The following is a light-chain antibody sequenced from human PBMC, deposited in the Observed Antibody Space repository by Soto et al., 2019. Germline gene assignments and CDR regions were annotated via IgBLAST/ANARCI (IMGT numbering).Light chain of an antibody. CDR3: SSYRHDNTWV. V-gene: IGLV2-14*01. Sequence: QSVLTQPASVSGSPGQSITISCTGTSSDIGRYNYVSWYQQHPGKVPKFLIYEVSNRPSGVSDRFSASKSGNTASLTISGLQAEDEADYYCSSYRHDNTWVFGGGTKLTVL. J-gene: IGLJ3*02. CDR2: EVS. CDR1: SSDIGRYNY.